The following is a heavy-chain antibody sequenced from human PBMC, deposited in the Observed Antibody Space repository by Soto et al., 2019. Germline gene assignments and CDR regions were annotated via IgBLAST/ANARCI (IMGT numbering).Heavy chain of an antibody. CDR1: GFTFSSYA. J-gene: IGHJ4*02. Sequence: EVQLLESGGGLVQPGGSLRLSCAASGFTFSSYAMSWVRQAPGKGLEWVSAISGSGGSTYYADSVKGRFTISRDNSKNTLYLQMNSLRAEDTAVYYCAKDPPSEGIAARPRGDYWGQGTLVTVSS. CDR3: AKDPPSEGIAARPRGDY. D-gene: IGHD6-6*01. V-gene: IGHV3-23*01. CDR2: ISGSGGST.